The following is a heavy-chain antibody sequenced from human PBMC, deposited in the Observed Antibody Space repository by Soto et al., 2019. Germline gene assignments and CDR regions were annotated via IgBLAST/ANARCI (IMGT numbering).Heavy chain of an antibody. Sequence: QITLKESGPTRVKPTQTLTLTCTFSGFSLSTSGVGVGWIRQPPGKALEWLAFIYWDDDKRYSPSLKSRLTLTKDXXQXLXXLTMTNMDPVDTATYYCAHRFYPSSSGWDLGMFDYWGQGTLVTVSS. D-gene: IGHD6-19*01. J-gene: IGHJ4*02. CDR1: GFSLSTSGVG. CDR3: AHRFYPSSSGWDLGMFDY. V-gene: IGHV2-5*02. CDR2: IYWDDDK.